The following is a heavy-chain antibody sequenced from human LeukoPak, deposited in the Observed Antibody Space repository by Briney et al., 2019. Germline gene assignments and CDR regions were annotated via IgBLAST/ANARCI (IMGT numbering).Heavy chain of an antibody. CDR2: IIPIFGTA. J-gene: IGHJ4*02. D-gene: IGHD1-1*01. CDR1: GGTFSSYA. V-gene: IGHV1-69*05. Sequence: ASVKVSCKASGGTFSSYAISWVRQAPGQGLEWMGRIIPIFGTANYAQKFQGRVTVTTDDSTSTAFMELSSLRSEDTAVYYCATYMLRDNWNVHTFDSWGQGTLVTVSS. CDR3: ATYMLRDNWNVHTFDS.